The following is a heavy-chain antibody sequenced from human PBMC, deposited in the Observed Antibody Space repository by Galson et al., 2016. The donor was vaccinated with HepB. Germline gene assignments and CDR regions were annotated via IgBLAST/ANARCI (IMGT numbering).Heavy chain of an antibody. Sequence: SVKVSCKASGYTFTSYGITWVRQAPGQGLEWLAWISAYSSDTNYAQKVQGRVTMTTDTSTSTAYMELRSLRSDDTAVYYCARVDCSSTSCHNDYWGQGTLVTVSS. D-gene: IGHD2-2*01. CDR3: ARVDCSSTSCHNDY. V-gene: IGHV1-18*01. CDR1: GYTFTSYG. J-gene: IGHJ4*02. CDR2: ISAYSSDT.